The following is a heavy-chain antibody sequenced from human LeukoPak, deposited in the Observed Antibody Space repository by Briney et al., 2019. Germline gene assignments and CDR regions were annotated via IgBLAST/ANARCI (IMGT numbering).Heavy chain of an antibody. J-gene: IGHJ4*02. V-gene: IGHV3-30*04. CDR2: ISYDGSNK. CDR3: AKDLPLRGWGWYDSSGDPGY. D-gene: IGHD3-22*01. CDR1: GFTFSSYA. Sequence: GRSLRLSCAASGFTFSSYAMHWVRQAPGKGLEWVAVISYDGSNKYYADSVKGRFTISRDNSKNTLYLQMNSLRAEDTAVYYCAKDLPLRGWGWYDSSGDPGYWGQGTLVTVSS.